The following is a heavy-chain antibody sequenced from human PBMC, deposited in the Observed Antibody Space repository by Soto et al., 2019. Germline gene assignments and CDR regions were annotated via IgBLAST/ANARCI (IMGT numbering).Heavy chain of an antibody. CDR1: GGCISSSSYY. CDR2: IYYSGST. D-gene: IGHD3-10*01. J-gene: IGHJ3*02. Sequence: QLQLQESGPGLVKPSETLSLTCTVSGGCISSSSYYWGWIRQPPGKGLEWIGSIYYSGSTYYNPSLKSRVTIAVDTSKNQCALKLSSVTAADTAVSYCARPGDGWRSQGAFDIWGQGTMVTVSS. CDR3: ARPGDGWRSQGAFDI. V-gene: IGHV4-39*01.